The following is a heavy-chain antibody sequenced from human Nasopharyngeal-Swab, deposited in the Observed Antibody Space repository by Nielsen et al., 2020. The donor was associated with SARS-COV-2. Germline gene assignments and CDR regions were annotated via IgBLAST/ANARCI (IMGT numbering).Heavy chain of an antibody. J-gene: IGHJ5*02. CDR1: GYTFTIYA. CDR3: ARDSSSGLRYFDWLSPGYNWFDP. Sequence: ASVKVSCKASGYTFTIYAIHWVRQAPGQRLEWMGWINAGNGNTKYSQKLQGRVTITRDTSAGTAYMELSSLRSEDTAVYYCARDSSSGLRYFDWLSPGYNWFDPWGQGTLVTVSS. V-gene: IGHV1-3*01. CDR2: INAGNGNT. D-gene: IGHD3-9*01.